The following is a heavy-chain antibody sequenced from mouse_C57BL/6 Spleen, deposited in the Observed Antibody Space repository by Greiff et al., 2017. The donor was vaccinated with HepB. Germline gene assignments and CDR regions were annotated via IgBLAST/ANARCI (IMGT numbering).Heavy chain of an antibody. V-gene: IGHV1-82*01. CDR2: IYPGDGDT. Sequence: ESGPELVKPGASVKISCKASGYAFSSSWMNWVKQRPGKGLEWIGRIYPGDGDTNYNGKFKGKATLTADKSSSTAYRQLSSLTSEDSAVYFCASGGSSGGGFAYWGQGTLVTVSA. CDR3: ASGGSSGGGFAY. D-gene: IGHD1-1*01. J-gene: IGHJ3*01. CDR1: GYAFSSSW.